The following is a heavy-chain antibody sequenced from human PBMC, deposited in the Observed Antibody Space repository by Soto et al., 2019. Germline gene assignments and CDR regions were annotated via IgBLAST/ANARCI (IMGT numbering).Heavy chain of an antibody. D-gene: IGHD4-4*01. CDR2: IYYSGST. CDR1: GGSVSSYY. J-gene: IGHJ4*02. Sequence: SETLSLTRTVSGGSVSSYYWGWIRQPPGKGLEWIGYIYYSGSTKYNPSLKSRVTMSVDTSNNQFSLKVSSVTAADTAVYYCARHSNRNYGLYYFDFWGLGALVTVSS. V-gene: IGHV4-59*08. CDR3: ARHSNRNYGLYYFDF.